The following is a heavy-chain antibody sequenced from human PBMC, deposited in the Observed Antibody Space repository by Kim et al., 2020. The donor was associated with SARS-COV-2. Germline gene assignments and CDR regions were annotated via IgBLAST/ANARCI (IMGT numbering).Heavy chain of an antibody. D-gene: IGHD2-21*02. J-gene: IGHJ4*02. Sequence: ASVKVSCKTSGYTFTSYCITWVRQAPGQGLEWMGWINTYNGDTDYAQQLQDRVTMTTDTSTSTVYMDLRALRSDDTAVYFCARTPVVVVTDTSTCFDSWGQGTVVTVST. CDR2: INTYNGDT. CDR1: GYTFTSYC. CDR3: ARTPVVVVTDTSTCFDS. V-gene: IGHV1-18*04.